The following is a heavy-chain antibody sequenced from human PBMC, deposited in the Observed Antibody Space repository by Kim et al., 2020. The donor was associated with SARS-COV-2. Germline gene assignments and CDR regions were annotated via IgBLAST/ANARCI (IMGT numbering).Heavy chain of an antibody. Sequence: SETLSLTCTVSGGSISSSSYYWGWIRQPPGKGLEWIGSIYYSGSTYYNPSLKSRVTISVDTSKNQFSLKLSSVTAADTAVYYCARRYEGYGSGSYYTWGQGTLVTVSS. V-gene: IGHV4-39*01. CDR2: IYYSGST. CDR3: ARRYEGYGSGSYYT. J-gene: IGHJ4*02. CDR1: GGSISSSSYY. D-gene: IGHD3-10*01.